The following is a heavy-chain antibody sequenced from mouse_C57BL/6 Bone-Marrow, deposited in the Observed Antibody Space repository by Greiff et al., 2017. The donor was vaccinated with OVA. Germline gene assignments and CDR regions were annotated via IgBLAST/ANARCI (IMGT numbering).Heavy chain of an antibody. D-gene: IGHD1-1*01. Sequence: DVKLQESGPGLVKPSQSLSLTCSVTGYSITSGYYWNWIRQFPGNKLEWMGYISYDGSNNYNPSLKNRISITRDTSKNQFFLKLNSVTTEDTATYYCARRGYYGSSYAMDYWGQGTSVTVSS. CDR1: GYSITSGYY. CDR2: ISYDGSN. J-gene: IGHJ4*01. CDR3: ARRGYYGSSYAMDY. V-gene: IGHV3-6*01.